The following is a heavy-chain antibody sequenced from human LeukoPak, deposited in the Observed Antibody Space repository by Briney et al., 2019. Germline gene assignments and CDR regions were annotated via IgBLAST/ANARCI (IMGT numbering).Heavy chain of an antibody. Sequence: SETLSLTCTVSGGSISSYYWSWIRQPPGKGLEWIGYIYYSGSTNYNPSLKSRVTISVDTSKNQFSLKLSSVTAADTAVYYCAIIITMIKGDAFDIWGQGTMVTVSS. V-gene: IGHV4-59*01. D-gene: IGHD3-22*01. CDR1: GGSISSYY. CDR2: IYYSGST. CDR3: AIIITMIKGDAFDI. J-gene: IGHJ3*02.